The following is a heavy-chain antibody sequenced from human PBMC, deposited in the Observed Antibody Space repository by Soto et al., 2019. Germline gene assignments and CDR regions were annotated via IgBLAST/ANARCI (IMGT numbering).Heavy chain of an antibody. D-gene: IGHD3-16*02. V-gene: IGHV3-30*18. CDR3: AKDHHGMITFGGVIVYYFDY. CDR1: GFTFSSYG. Sequence: QVQLVESGGGVVQPGRSLRLSCAASGFTFSSYGMHWVRQAPGKGLEWVAVISYDGSNKYYADSVKGRFTISRDNSKNTLYLQMNSLRAEDTDVYYCAKDHHGMITFGGVIVYYFDYWGQGTLVTVSS. J-gene: IGHJ4*02. CDR2: ISYDGSNK.